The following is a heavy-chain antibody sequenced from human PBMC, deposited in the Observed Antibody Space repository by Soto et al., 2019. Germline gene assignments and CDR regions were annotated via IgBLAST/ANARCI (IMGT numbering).Heavy chain of an antibody. CDR1: GFSVSSNY. CDR2: FYTDGSR. Sequence: GGSLRLSCAASGFSVSSNYVSWVRQAPGKGLEWVSVFYTDGSRYYADSVKGRCTMSRDTSKNTLNLQMNSLRAEDTAVYYCTREDYYGSKMHGMDVWGQGTTVAVSS. V-gene: IGHV3-53*01. CDR3: TREDYYGSKMHGMDV. J-gene: IGHJ6*02. D-gene: IGHD3-22*01.